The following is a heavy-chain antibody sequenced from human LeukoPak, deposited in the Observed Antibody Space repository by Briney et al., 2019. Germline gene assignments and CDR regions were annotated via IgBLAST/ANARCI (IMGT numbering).Heavy chain of an antibody. CDR2: ISAYNSNT. V-gene: IGHV1-18*01. CDR3: ARLAYYGSGLSYFDY. Sequence: ASVKVSCKASGYTFTSYGMSWVRQAPGQGLEWMGWISAYNSNTNYAQKLQGRVTMTTDTSTSTAYMELRSLRSDDTAVYYCARLAYYGSGLSYFDYWGQGTLVTVSS. D-gene: IGHD3-10*01. CDR1: GYTFTSYG. J-gene: IGHJ4*02.